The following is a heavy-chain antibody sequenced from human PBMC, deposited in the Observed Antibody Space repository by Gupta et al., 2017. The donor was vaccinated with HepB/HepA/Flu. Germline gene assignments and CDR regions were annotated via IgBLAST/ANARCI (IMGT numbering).Heavy chain of an antibody. J-gene: IGHJ4*02. CDR1: GFTFSTYS. V-gene: IGHV3-21*01. CDR2: IGSSGKFV. Sequence: VQLVESGGGLVKPGGSLRLSCAASGFTFSTYSMNWVRPAPGKGLEWVSTIGSSGKFVYYADSVKGRFTLSRDNAKNSLFLQMNSLRAEDTAVYYCARDYCRGGSCYQLGDYWGQGTLVTVSS. D-gene: IGHD2-15*01. CDR3: ARDYCRGGSCYQLGDY.